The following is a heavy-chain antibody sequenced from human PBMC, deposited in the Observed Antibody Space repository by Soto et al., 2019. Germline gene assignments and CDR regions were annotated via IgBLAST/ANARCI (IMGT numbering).Heavy chain of an antibody. CDR1: GFTFSDYY. J-gene: IGHJ4*02. V-gene: IGHV3-11*01. CDR2: ISSSGSTI. CDR3: ANTRISEDYDILTGLEETMHYYFDY. D-gene: IGHD3-9*01. Sequence: GGSLRLSCAASGFTFSDYYMSWIRQAPGKGLEWVSYISSSGSTIYYADSVKGRFTISRDNAKNSLYLQMNSLRAEDTAVYYCANTRISEDYDILTGLEETMHYYFDYWGQGTLVTVSS.